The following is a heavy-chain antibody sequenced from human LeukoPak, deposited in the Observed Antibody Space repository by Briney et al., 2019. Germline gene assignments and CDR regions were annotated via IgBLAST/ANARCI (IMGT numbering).Heavy chain of an antibody. J-gene: IGHJ4*02. D-gene: IGHD6-13*01. V-gene: IGHV3-23*01. Sequence: GGSLRLSCAGSGFTFSTYAMSWVRQAPGKGLEWVSGISASGGTTYYADSVKGRFTIFRDNSKNTVYLQMNSLRAEDTAVYYCAKAPYSSSWSPPDYWGQGTLVTVSS. CDR2: ISASGGTT. CDR3: AKAPYSSSWSPPDY. CDR1: GFTFSTYA.